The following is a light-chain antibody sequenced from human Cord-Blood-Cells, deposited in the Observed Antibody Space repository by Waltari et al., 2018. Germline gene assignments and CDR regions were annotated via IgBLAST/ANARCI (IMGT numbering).Light chain of an antibody. V-gene: IGLV2-14*03. CDR3: SSYTSSSTWV. J-gene: IGLJ3*02. CDR2: DVS. CDR1: SSDVGGYNY. Sequence: QSALTQPASVSGSPGQSITISCTGTSSDVGGYNYVSCYQQHPGKAPKPMIYDVSNRPSGGSNRFSGSRSGNTASLTISGLQAEDEADYYCSSYTSSSTWVFGGGTKLTVL.